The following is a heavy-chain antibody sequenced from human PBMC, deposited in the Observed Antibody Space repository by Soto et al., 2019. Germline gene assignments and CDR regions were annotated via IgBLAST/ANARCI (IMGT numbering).Heavy chain of an antibody. D-gene: IGHD2-2*02. V-gene: IGHV5-51*01. J-gene: IGHJ3*02. Sequence: HGESLNISCNGSGYSLTSYCIGWVRQLPGKGLEWMGIIYPGDSDTRYSPSFQGQVTISADKSISTAYLQWSSLKASDTAMYYCARGERLGYCSSTSCYTVGDAFDIWGQGTMVNVSS. CDR2: IYPGDSDT. CDR3: ARGERLGYCSSTSCYTVGDAFDI. CDR1: GYSLTSYC.